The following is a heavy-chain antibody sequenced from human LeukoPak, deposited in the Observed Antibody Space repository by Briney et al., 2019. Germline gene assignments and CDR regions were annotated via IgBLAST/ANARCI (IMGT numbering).Heavy chain of an antibody. D-gene: IGHD6-19*01. Sequence: PSETLSLTCTVSGGSISSSSYYWGWIRQPPGKGLEWIGEINHSGSTNYNPSLKSRVTISVDTSKNQFSLKLSSVTAADTAVYYCASSISGWLKAGFDYWGQGTLVTVSS. CDR3: ASSISGWLKAGFDY. J-gene: IGHJ4*02. CDR1: GGSISSSSYY. CDR2: INHSGST. V-gene: IGHV4-39*07.